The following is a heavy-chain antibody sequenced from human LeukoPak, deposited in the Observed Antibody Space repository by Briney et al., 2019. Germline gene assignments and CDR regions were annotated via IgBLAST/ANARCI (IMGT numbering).Heavy chain of an antibody. Sequence: GGSLRLSCAASGFTFSSYGMHWVRQAPGKGLEWVAVIWYDGSNKYYADSVKGRFTISRDNSKNTLYLQMNSLRAEDTAVYYCARASTYYYDSSDGALDIWGQGTMVTVSS. CDR1: GFTFSSYG. V-gene: IGHV3-33*01. CDR3: ARASTYYYDSSDGALDI. CDR2: IWYDGSNK. J-gene: IGHJ3*02. D-gene: IGHD3-22*01.